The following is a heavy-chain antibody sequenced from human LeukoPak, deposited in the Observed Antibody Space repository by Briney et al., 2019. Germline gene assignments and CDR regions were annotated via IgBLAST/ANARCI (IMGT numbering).Heavy chain of an antibody. J-gene: IGHJ4*02. Sequence: GESLKISCKGSGYSFTSYWISWVRQMPGKGLEWMGRIDPSDSYTNYSPSFQGHVTISADKSISTAYLQWSSLKASDTAMYYCARHKDVDTAMVGYWGQGTLVTVSS. V-gene: IGHV5-10-1*01. CDR2: IDPSDSYT. CDR1: GYSFTSYW. D-gene: IGHD5-18*01. CDR3: ARHKDVDTAMVGY.